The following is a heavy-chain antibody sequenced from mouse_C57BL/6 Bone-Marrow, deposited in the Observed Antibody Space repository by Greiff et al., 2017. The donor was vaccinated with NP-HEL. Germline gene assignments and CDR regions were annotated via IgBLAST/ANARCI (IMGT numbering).Heavy chain of an antibody. V-gene: IGHV7-3*01. Sequence: EVQRVESGGGLVQPGGSLSLSCAASGFTFTDYYMSWVRQPPGKALEWLGFIRNKANGYTTEYSASVKGRFTISRDNSQSILYLQMNALRAEDSATYDCASSYSNYVNWFAYWGQGTLVTVSA. CDR1: GFTFTDYY. CDR2: IRNKANGYTT. D-gene: IGHD2-5*01. J-gene: IGHJ3*01. CDR3: ASSYSNYVNWFAY.